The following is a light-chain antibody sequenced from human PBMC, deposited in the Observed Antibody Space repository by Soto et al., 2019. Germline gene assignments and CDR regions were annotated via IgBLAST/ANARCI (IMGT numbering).Light chain of an antibody. CDR3: QSYDSSLSALYV. V-gene: IGLV1-40*01. CDR1: SSNIGAGYE. Sequence: QSVLTQPPSVSGAPGQRVTISCTGSSSNIGAGYEVHWYQQLPGTAPKLLIYGNNNRPSGVPDRFSGSKSGTSASLAITGLQAEDEADYYCQSYDSSLSALYVFGTGTKVTGL. CDR2: GNN. J-gene: IGLJ1*01.